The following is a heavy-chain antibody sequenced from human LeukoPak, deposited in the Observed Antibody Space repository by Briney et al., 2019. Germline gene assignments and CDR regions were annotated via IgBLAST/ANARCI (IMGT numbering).Heavy chain of an antibody. CDR2: ISSSGSTI. J-gene: IGHJ4*02. CDR3: ARQWELLYYFDY. Sequence: GGSLRLSCAASGFTFSSYEMNWVRQAPGKGLEWVSYISSSGSTIYYADSVKGRFTISRDNAKNSLYLQMNSLRAEDTAAYYCARQWELLYYFDYWGQGTLVTVSS. CDR1: GFTFSSYE. V-gene: IGHV3-48*03. D-gene: IGHD1-26*01.